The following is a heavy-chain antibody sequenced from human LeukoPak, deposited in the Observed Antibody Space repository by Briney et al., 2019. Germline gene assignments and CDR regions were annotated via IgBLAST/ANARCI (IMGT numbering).Heavy chain of an antibody. V-gene: IGHV3-23*01. J-gene: IGHJ6*04. CDR1: GFTFSSYA. D-gene: IGHD3-10*01. Sequence: PGGSLRLSCAASGFTFSSYAMSWVRQAPGKGLEWVSAISGSGGSTYYADSVKGRFTISRDNSKNTLYLQMNSLRAEDTAVYYCAITMVRGVRGMDVLGKGTTVTVSS. CDR2: ISGSGGST. CDR3: AITMVRGVRGMDV.